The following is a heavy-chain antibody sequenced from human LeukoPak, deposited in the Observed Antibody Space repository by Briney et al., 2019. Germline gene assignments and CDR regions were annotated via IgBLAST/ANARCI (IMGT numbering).Heavy chain of an antibody. V-gene: IGHV4-34*01. CDR3: ARDCGGDCYSSKADAFDI. J-gene: IGHJ3*02. CDR1: GGSFSGYY. Sequence: PSETLSLTCAVYGGSFSGYYWSWIRQPPGKGLEWIGEINHSGSTNFNPSLKSRVTISVDTSKNQFSLKLSSVTAADTAVYYCARDCGGDCYSSKADAFDIWGQGTMVTVSS. CDR2: INHSGST. D-gene: IGHD2-21*02.